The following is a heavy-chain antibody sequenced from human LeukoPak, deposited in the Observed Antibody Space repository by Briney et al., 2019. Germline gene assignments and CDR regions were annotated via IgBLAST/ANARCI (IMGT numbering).Heavy chain of an antibody. Sequence: GGSLRLSCATSGFTFSSNWMSWVRHVPGRGLDWVANIKPDGSAEYYAASVKGRFTVSRDNAKNSLYLQMNSLRVEDTAVHYCARANNSSWHNWGQETLVTVSS. CDR3: ARANNSSWHN. V-gene: IGHV3-7*01. CDR1: GFTFSSNW. D-gene: IGHD6-13*01. CDR2: IKPDGSAE. J-gene: IGHJ4*02.